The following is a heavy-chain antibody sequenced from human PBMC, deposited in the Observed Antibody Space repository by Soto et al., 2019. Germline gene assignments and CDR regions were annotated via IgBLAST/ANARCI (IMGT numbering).Heavy chain of an antibody. Sequence: QVHLVQSGGEVKKPGASVKVSCKASGYTFTAYGISWVRQAPGQGLEWIGWISPNNGNTKSAQKFQGRVTMTTDTSTDTAYLELRSLRAADTAVYYCARDRSSENYLKWIEYWGQGALVTVSS. CDR1: GYTFTAYG. CDR3: ARDRSSENYLKWIEY. D-gene: IGHD2-2*01. CDR2: ISPNNGNT. J-gene: IGHJ4*02. V-gene: IGHV1-18*01.